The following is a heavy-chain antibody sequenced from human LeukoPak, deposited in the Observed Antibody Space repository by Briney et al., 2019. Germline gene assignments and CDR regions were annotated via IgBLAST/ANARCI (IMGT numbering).Heavy chain of an antibody. D-gene: IGHD3-22*01. J-gene: IGHJ4*02. V-gene: IGHV1-18*01. CDR3: ARDRYYDSSGYSAT. CDR2: ISAYNGNT. Sequence: ASVKLSCKASGYTFTSYGISWGRQAPGQGLEWMGWISAYNGNTNYAQKLQGRVTMTTDTSTSTAYMELRRLRSDDTAVYCCARDRYYDSSGYSATWGQGTLVTVSS. CDR1: GYTFTSYG.